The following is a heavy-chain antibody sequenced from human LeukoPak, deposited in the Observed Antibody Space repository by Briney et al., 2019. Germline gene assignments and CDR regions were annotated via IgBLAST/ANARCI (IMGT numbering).Heavy chain of an antibody. CDR1: GFTFSSYG. Sequence: GGSLRLSCAASGFTFSSYGMHWVRQAPGKGLEWVAFIRYDGSNKYCADSVKGRFTISRDNSKNTLYLQMNSLRAEDTAVYYCAKDSPYYYDSSGHGGGYWGQGTLVTVAS. CDR3: AKDSPYYYDSSGHGGGY. V-gene: IGHV3-30*02. D-gene: IGHD3-22*01. CDR2: IRYDGSNK. J-gene: IGHJ4*02.